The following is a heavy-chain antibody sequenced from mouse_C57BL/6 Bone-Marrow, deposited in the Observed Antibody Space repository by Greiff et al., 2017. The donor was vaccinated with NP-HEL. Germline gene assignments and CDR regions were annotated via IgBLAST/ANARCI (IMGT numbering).Heavy chain of an antibody. D-gene: IGHD2-4*01. V-gene: IGHV5-17*01. CDR3: ARTRITTGYYYAMDY. CDR2: ISSGSSTI. CDR1: GFTFSDYG. Sequence: EVQWVESGGGLVKPGGSLKLSCAASGFTFSDYGMHWVRQAPEKGLEWVAYISSGSSTIYYADTVKGRFTISRDNAKNTLFLQMTSLRSEDTAMYYCARTRITTGYYYAMDYWGQGTSVTVSS. J-gene: IGHJ4*01.